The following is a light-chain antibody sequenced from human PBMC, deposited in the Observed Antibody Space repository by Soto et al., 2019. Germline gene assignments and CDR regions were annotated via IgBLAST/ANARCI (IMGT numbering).Light chain of an antibody. Sequence: DIQMTQSPSSLSASVGDRVTITCQASQDISNYLNWYQQKPGKAPKLLIYDASNLETEVASRFSGSGSGTEFTFTISTLQPEDIATYYCQQYDNPLLTFGGGTKVEIK. CDR2: DAS. V-gene: IGKV1-33*01. CDR1: QDISNY. J-gene: IGKJ4*01. CDR3: QQYDNPLLT.